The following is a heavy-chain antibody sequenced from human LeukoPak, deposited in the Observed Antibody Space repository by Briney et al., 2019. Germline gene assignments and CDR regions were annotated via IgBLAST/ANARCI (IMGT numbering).Heavy chain of an antibody. CDR1: GYSFTTYW. CDR2: IYPDSDA. CDR3: VRQHDYVTNLPHY. Sequence: LGESLKISWKGSGYSFTTYWIAWVRQMPGKGLGWMGIIYPDSDARYSPSFQGQVTMSADKSLSTAYLQWSSLKASDTAMYFCVRQHDYVTNLPHYWGQGTLVTVSS. D-gene: IGHD3-16*01. V-gene: IGHV5-51*01. J-gene: IGHJ4*02.